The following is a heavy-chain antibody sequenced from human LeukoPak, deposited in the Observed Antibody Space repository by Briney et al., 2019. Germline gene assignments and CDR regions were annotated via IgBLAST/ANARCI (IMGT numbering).Heavy chain of an antibody. Sequence: GGSLRLSCAASGFTFSGSAMHWVRQASGKGLEWVGRIRSKANSYTTAYAASVKGRFTTSRDDSKNTAYLQMYSLKTEDTAVYYCTRRGRYSYDYWGQGTLVTVSS. D-gene: IGHD5-18*01. CDR1: GFTFSGSA. CDR2: IRSKANSYTT. CDR3: TRRGRYSYDY. J-gene: IGHJ4*02. V-gene: IGHV3-73*01.